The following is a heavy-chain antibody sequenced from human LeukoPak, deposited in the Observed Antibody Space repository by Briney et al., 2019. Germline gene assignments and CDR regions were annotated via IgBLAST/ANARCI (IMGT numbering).Heavy chain of an antibody. D-gene: IGHD3-10*01. Sequence: SETLSLTCTVSGGSISSTIFYWGWIRQPPGKGLEGIGSIYYSGSTYYNPSLKSRVTMSVDTSKNQFSLKLSSVTAADTAVYYCARRSGSGSYPLDYWGQGTLVIVSS. CDR2: IYYSGST. CDR3: ARRSGSGSYPLDY. CDR1: GGSISSTIFY. J-gene: IGHJ4*02. V-gene: IGHV4-39*01.